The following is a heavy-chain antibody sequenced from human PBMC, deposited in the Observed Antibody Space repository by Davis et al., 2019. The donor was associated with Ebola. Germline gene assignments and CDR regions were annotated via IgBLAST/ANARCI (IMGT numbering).Heavy chain of an antibody. D-gene: IGHD2/OR15-2a*01. CDR2: ISAYNGNT. J-gene: IGHJ6*02. V-gene: IGHV1-18*04. CDR1: GYTFTSYG. Sequence: ASVKVSCKASGYTFTSYGISWVRQAPGQGLEWMGWISAYNGNTNYAQKLQGRVTMTTDTSTSTAYMELRSLRSDDTAVYYCARDPPKNDLYYYGMDVWGQGTTVTVSS. CDR3: ARDPPKNDLYYYGMDV.